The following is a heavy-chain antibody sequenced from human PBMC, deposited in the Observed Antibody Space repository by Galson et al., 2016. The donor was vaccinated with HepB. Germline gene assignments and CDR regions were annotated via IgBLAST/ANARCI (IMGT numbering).Heavy chain of an antibody. CDR1: GFTFSTYA. CDR3: AREAIRGSSRDDFDY. D-gene: IGHD2-2*01. Sequence: SLRLSCAASGFTFSTYAMHWVRQAPGKGLEWVALTSYDGNKKYYADSVKGRFTISRDNSKNTLYLQMNSLRAEDTAVYYCAREAIRGSSRDDFDYWGQGTLVTVSS. V-gene: IGHV3-30*03. CDR2: TSYDGNKK. J-gene: IGHJ4*02.